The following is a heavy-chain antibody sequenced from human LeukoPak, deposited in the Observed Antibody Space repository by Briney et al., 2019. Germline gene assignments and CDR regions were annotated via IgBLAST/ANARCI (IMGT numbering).Heavy chain of an antibody. CDR1: GGSFSGDY. Sequence: SETLSLTCAVYGGSFSGDYWSWIRQPPGKGLEWIGEINHSGSTNYNPSLKSRVTISVDTSKNQFSLKLSSVTAADTAVYYCARGHIVVVPAATDSYYYYGMDVWGQGTTVTVSS. CDR2: INHSGST. J-gene: IGHJ6*02. CDR3: ARGHIVVVPAATDSYYYYGMDV. D-gene: IGHD2-2*01. V-gene: IGHV4-34*01.